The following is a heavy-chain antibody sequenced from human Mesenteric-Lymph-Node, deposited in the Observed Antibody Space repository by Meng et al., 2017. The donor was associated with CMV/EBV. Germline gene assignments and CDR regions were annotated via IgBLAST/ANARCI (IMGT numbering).Heavy chain of an antibody. CDR3: ARGYQRSHYYYYYGMDV. V-gene: IGHV3-7*01. D-gene: IGHD2-2*01. CDR1: GFTFSSYW. CDR2: IKQDGSEK. J-gene: IGHJ6*02. Sequence: GGSLRLSCAASGFTFSSYWMSWVRQAPGKELEWVANIKQDGSEKYYVDSVKGRFTISRDNAKNTLYLQMNSLRAEDTAVYYCARGYQRSHYYYYYGMDVWGQGTTVTVSS.